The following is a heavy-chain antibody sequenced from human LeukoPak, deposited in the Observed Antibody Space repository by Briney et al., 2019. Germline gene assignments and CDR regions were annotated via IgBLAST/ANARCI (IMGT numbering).Heavy chain of an antibody. Sequence: GGSLRLSCAASGFTFSSHSMSWVRQTPGKGLEWVANIKEDGSEKYYMESVQGRFTISRDNAKNSLFLQMNSLRAEDTAVYYCAKDYLHYYGSGSLPDYWGQGTLVTVSS. CDR1: GFTFSSHS. J-gene: IGHJ4*02. CDR2: IKEDGSEK. V-gene: IGHV3-7*01. D-gene: IGHD3-10*01. CDR3: AKDYLHYYGSGSLPDY.